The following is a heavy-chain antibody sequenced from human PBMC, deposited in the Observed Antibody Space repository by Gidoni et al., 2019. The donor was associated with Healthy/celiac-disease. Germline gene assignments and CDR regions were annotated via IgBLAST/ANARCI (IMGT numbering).Heavy chain of an antibody. D-gene: IGHD3-3*01. V-gene: IGHV3-9*01. CDR2: IRWTSGSI. CDR1: GFTFDDYA. CDR3: AKDIKGRTIFGVVMRYYYYGMDV. J-gene: IGHJ6*02. Sequence: EVQLVESGGGLVQPGRSLRLSCAASGFTFDDYAMHWVRQAPGKGLEWFSGIRWTSGSIGYADSVKGRFTISRDNAKNSLYLQMNSLRAEDTALYYCAKDIKGRTIFGVVMRYYYYGMDVWGQGTTVTVSS.